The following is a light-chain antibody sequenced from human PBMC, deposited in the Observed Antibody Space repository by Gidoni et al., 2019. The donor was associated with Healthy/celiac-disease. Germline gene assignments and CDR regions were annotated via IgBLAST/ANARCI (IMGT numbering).Light chain of an antibody. Sequence: DIQLTQSPSFLSASVGDRVTITCRASQGISSYLAWYQQKPGKAPKLLIYAASTLQSGVPSRFSGSGSGTEFTLTINSLQPDDFATYYCQQYNSYLYTFGQGTKLEIK. V-gene: IGKV1-9*01. CDR3: QQYNSYLYT. J-gene: IGKJ2*01. CDR1: QGISSY. CDR2: AAS.